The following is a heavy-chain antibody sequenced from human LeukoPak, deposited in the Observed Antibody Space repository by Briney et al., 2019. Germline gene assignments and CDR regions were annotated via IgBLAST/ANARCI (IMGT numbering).Heavy chain of an antibody. CDR1: GGSISSGNYY. D-gene: IGHD2-8*01. CDR3: ARLASASHAGYFDY. J-gene: IGHJ4*02. V-gene: IGHV4-39*01. Sequence: SETLSLTCTVSGGSISSGNYYWAWIRQPPGKGLEWIGSVHYSGSTYYNPSLKSRVTISVDTSKNQFSLKLSSVTAADTVVYYCARLASASHAGYFDYCGQGMLVTVSS. CDR2: VHYSGST.